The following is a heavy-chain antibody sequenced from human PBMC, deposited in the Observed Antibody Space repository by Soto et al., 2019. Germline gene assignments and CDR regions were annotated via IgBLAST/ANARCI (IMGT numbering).Heavy chain of an antibody. V-gene: IGHV1-46*01. Sequence: QVQLVQSGAEVKKPGASVKVSCKASGYTFTNYYIHWVRQAPGQGLEWMGIINPTSGSTNYAQKFQGRVTVTYDTSTTTGYMELSGLRSEDTAVLYCARDLAAGDHWGQGTLVTVSS. D-gene: IGHD6-13*01. CDR1: GYTFTNYY. J-gene: IGHJ4*02. CDR2: INPTSGST. CDR3: ARDLAAGDH.